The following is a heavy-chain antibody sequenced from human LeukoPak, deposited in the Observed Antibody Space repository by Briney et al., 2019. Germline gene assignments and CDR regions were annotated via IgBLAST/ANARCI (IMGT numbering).Heavy chain of an antibody. CDR1: GFTFSSYA. CDR3: ATGGSTFKDY. D-gene: IGHD2/OR15-2a*01. J-gene: IGHJ4*02. Sequence: GGSLRLSCAASGFTFSSYAMHWVRQAPGKGLVWVSRIISDGSYTSYADSVKGRFTISRDNAKNTLYLQMNSLRAEDTAVYYCATGGSTFKDYWGQGTLVTVSS. CDR2: IISDGSYT. V-gene: IGHV3-74*01.